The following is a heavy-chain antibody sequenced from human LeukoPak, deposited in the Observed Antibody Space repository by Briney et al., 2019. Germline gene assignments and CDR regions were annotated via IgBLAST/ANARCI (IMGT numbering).Heavy chain of an antibody. CDR3: ARDRGIDYYDSSGKFDP. Sequence: PGGSLRLSCAASGLTFSSYAMSWVRQAPGKGLEWVSGISGRDSTTYYADSVKGRFTISRDNAKNSLYLQMNSLRAEDTAVYYCARDRGIDYYDSSGKFDPWGQGTLVTVSS. CDR2: ISGRDSTT. CDR1: GLTFSSYA. V-gene: IGHV3-23*01. J-gene: IGHJ5*02. D-gene: IGHD3-22*01.